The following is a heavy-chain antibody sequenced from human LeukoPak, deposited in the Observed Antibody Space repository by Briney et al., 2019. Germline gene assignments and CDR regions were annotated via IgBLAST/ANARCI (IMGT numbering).Heavy chain of an antibody. J-gene: IGHJ4*02. CDR2: ISSTSSYI. CDR1: GFTFSTYS. CDR3: ARYFGDYDHYFDY. Sequence: GGSLRLSCAASGFTFSTYSMNGVRQAPGKGLEWVSFISSTSSYIYYADSVKGRFTISRDNAKNSLYLQMNSLRADDTAVYYCARYFGDYDHYFDYWGQGALVTVSS. D-gene: IGHD4-17*01. V-gene: IGHV3-21*01.